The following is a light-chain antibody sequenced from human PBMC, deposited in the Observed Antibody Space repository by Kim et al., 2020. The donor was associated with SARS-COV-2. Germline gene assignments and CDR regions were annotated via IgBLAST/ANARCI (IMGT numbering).Light chain of an antibody. CDR2: GAS. Sequence: PGEGAALACRAGQSVSSNLAWYQQKPGQAPRLLIYGASTRATGIPARFSGSGSGTEFTLTISSLQSEDFAVYYCQQYNNWPSWTFGQGTKVDIK. CDR1: QSVSSN. V-gene: IGKV3-15*01. J-gene: IGKJ1*01. CDR3: QQYNNWPSWT.